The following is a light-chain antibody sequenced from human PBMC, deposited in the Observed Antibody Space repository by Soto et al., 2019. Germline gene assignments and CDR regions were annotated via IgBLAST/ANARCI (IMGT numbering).Light chain of an antibody. J-gene: IGKJ4*01. Sequence: ETVMTQSPATLSVSPGERATLSCRASQSVGSNVAWYQQKPGQAPRLLIHAASTRATGIPTRFSGSGSGTEFTLTINRLQSEDFAVYYCQPYNDWPALTFGGGTKVEMK. CDR2: AAS. V-gene: IGKV3-15*01. CDR1: QSVGSN. CDR3: QPYNDWPALT.